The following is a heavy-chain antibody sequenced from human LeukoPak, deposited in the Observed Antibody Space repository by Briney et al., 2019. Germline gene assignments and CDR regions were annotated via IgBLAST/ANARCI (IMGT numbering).Heavy chain of an antibody. V-gene: IGHV3-7*01. CDR1: GFTFSSYW. D-gene: IGHD2-2*02. Sequence: GGSLRHSCAASGFTFSSYWMSWVRQAPGKGLEWVANIKQAGSEKYYVDSVKGRFTISRDNAKNSLYLQMNSLRAEDTAVYYCARSAAIRNKNYYYYYGMDVWGQGTTVTVSS. CDR3: ARSAAIRNKNYYYYYGMDV. CDR2: IKQAGSEK. J-gene: IGHJ6*02.